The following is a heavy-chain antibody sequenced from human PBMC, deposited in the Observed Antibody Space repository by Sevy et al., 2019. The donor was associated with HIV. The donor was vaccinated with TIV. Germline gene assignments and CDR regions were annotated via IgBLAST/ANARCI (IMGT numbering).Heavy chain of an antibody. CDR3: ARGAGRYYYDSSGYS. CDR2: INPNSGGT. CDR1: GYTFTGYY. V-gene: IGHV1-2*02. Sequence: ASVKVSCKASGYTFTGYYMHWVRQAPGQGLEWMGWINPNSGGTNYAQKFQGRVTMTRDTSISTAYMELSRPRSDDTAVYYCARGAGRYYYDSSGYSWGQGTLVTVSS. J-gene: IGHJ4*02. D-gene: IGHD3-22*01.